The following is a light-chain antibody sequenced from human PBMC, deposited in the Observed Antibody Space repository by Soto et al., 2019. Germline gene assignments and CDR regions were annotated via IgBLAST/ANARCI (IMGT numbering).Light chain of an antibody. Sequence: QSVLTQPASVSGSPGQSITISCTGSSSDVGGYNFVSWYQRHPGKAPKLMIYEVSNRPSGVSNRFSGSKSGNTASLTISGLQAEDEADYYCTSYTSSTKYVFGTGTK. V-gene: IGLV2-14*01. CDR1: SSDVGGYNF. CDR2: EVS. J-gene: IGLJ1*01. CDR3: TSYTSSTKYV.